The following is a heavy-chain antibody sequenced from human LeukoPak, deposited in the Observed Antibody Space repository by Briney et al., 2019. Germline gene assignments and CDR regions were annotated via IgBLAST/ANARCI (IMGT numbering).Heavy chain of an antibody. CDR3: ARLGYYYDSSGYWFDP. Sequence: PSETLSLTCTVSGGSISSYYWSWIRQPPRKGLEWIGYIYYSGSTNYNPSLKSRVTISVDTSKNQFSLKLSSVTAADTAVYYCARLGYYYDSSGYWFDPWGQGTLVTVSS. CDR2: IYYSGST. V-gene: IGHV4-59*01. CDR1: GGSISSYY. J-gene: IGHJ5*02. D-gene: IGHD3-22*01.